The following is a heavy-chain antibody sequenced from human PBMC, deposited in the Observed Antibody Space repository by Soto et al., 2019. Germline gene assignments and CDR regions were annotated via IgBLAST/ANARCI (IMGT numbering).Heavy chain of an antibody. CDR1: SGSISSSSYY. CDR2: IYYSGST. D-gene: IGHD1-26*01. J-gene: IGHJ4*02. Sequence: SETLSLTCTVSSGSISSSSYYWGWIRQPPGKGLEWIGSIYYSGSTYYNPSLKSRVTISVDTSKNQFSLKLSSVTAADTAVYYCARYSGSYYTFSAYWGQGTLVTVSS. V-gene: IGHV4-39*01. CDR3: ARYSGSYYTFSAY.